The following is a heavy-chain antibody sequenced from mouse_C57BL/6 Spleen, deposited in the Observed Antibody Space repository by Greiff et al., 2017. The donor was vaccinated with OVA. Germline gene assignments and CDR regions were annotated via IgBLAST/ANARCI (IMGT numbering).Heavy chain of an antibody. D-gene: IGHD1-1*01. Sequence: QVQLQQPGAELVKPGASVKLSCKASGYTFTSYWMHWVKQRPGQGLEWIGMIHPNSGSTNYNEKFKSKATLTVDKSSSTAYMQLSSLTSEDSAVYYCARSDTTVVATNRYFDVWGTGTTVTVSS. J-gene: IGHJ1*03. CDR1: GYTFTSYW. CDR2: IHPNSGST. CDR3: ARSDTTVVATNRYFDV. V-gene: IGHV1-64*01.